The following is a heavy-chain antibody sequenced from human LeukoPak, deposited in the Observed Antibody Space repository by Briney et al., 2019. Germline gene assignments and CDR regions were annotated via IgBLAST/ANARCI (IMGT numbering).Heavy chain of an antibody. Sequence: SETLSLTCTVSGGSISSSSYYWSWIRQPPGKGLEWIGYIYYSGSTNYNPSLKSRVTISVDTSKNQFSLKLSSVTAADTAVYYCARATTYYDFWSGYYLSGDAFDIWGQGTMVTVSS. CDR3: ARATTYYDFWSGYYLSGDAFDI. CDR2: IYYSGST. J-gene: IGHJ3*02. CDR1: GGSISSSSYY. V-gene: IGHV4-61*01. D-gene: IGHD3-3*01.